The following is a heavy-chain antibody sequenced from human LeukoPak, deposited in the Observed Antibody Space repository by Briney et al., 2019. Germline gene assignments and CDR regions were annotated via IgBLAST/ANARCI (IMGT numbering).Heavy chain of an antibody. J-gene: IGHJ4*02. CDR1: GWIFSTYS. Sequence: PGGSLRLSCAASGWIFSTYSMNWVRQAPGQGLEWVSYISSSSDTIYYSDPVKGRFTISRDNAKSSLYPPKNSLRADDTAGEYCARGQYSSCPDDYWGQGTLVTVSS. V-gene: IGHV3-48*04. CDR2: ISSSSDTI. CDR3: ARGQYSSCPDDY. D-gene: IGHD6-19*01.